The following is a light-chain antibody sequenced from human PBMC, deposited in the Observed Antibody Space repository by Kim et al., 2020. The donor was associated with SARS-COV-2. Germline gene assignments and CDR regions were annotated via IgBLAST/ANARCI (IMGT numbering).Light chain of an antibody. V-gene: IGKV3-11*01. Sequence: PAQRATPAGRASQCGSSYLAVYQQKPGQAPRLRIYDAANRSTGIPAGFSSSGTGTDIALTISIPETEDCAVYDYQQRSNWPPGITFGQGTRLEIK. CDR2: DAA. CDR1: QCGSSY. CDR3: QQRSNWPPGIT. J-gene: IGKJ5*01.